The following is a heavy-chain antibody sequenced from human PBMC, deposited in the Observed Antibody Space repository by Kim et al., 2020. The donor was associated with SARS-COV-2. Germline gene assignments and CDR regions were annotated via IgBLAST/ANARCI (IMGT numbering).Heavy chain of an antibody. D-gene: IGHD2-2*01. CDR3: ARDQEVVVPAAPYNWFDP. CDR1: GYTFTSYG. Sequence: ASVKVSCKASGYTFTSYGISWVRQAPGQGLEWMGWISAYNGNTNYAQKLQGRVTMTTDTSTSTAYMELRSLRSDDTAVYYCARDQEVVVPAAPYNWFDPWGQGTLVTVSS. V-gene: IGHV1-18*04. CDR2: ISAYNGNT. J-gene: IGHJ5*02.